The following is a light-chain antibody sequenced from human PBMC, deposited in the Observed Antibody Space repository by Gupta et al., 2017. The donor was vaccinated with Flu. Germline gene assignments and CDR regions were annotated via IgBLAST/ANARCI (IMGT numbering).Light chain of an antibody. CDR3: CSYAGSSTFV. Sequence: HSPLPLPPSVSGSPGQSITISCTGTSSDVGSYNLVSWYQQHPGKAPKLMIYEGSKRPSGVSNRFAGSKSGNTASLTISGLQAEDEADYYCCSYAGSSTFVFGTGTKVTVV. CDR1: SSDVGSYNL. J-gene: IGLJ1*01. CDR2: EGS. V-gene: IGLV2-23*01.